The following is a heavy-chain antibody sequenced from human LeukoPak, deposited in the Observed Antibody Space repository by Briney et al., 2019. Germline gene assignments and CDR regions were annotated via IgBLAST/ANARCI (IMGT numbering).Heavy chain of an antibody. CDR1: GGSLGSYY. CDR3: ARDQGTPYYDFWSGLNWFDP. D-gene: IGHD3-3*01. Sequence: SETLSLTCTVSGGSLGSYYWRWLRQPAGKGLEWIGRIYTSGSTNHNHTHKSRVTMSVDTSKNQFSRKLSSVTAPDTAVYYCARDQGTPYYDFWSGLNWFDPWGQGTLVTVSS. J-gene: IGHJ5*02. V-gene: IGHV4-4*07. CDR2: IYTSGST.